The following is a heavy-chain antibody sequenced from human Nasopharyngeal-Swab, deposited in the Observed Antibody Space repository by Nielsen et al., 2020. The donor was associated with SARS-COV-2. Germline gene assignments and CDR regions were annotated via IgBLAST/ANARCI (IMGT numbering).Heavy chain of an antibody. CDR2: IHHSGST. CDR3: ARGPVRYDFWSGYYCGFDY. D-gene: IGHD3-3*01. CDR1: GGSFSGYY. Sequence: SETLSLTCAVYGGSFSGYYWSWIRQPPGKGLEWIGEIHHSGSTDYNPSLKSRVTISVDTSKNQFSLKLSSVTAADTAVFYYARGPVRYDFWSGYYCGFDYWGQGTLVTVSS. J-gene: IGHJ4*02. V-gene: IGHV4-34*01.